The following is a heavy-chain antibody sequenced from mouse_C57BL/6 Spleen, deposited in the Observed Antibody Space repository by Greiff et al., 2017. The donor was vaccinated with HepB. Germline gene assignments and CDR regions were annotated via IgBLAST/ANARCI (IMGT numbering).Heavy chain of an antibody. CDR1: GYSFTDYN. Sequence: LVESGPELVKPGASVKISCKASGYSFTDYNMNWVKQSNGKSLEWIGVINPNYGTTSYNQKFKGKATLTVDQSSSTAYMQLNSLTSEDSAVYYCARSLHYYGSSWGFAYWGQGTLVTVSA. V-gene: IGHV1-39*01. J-gene: IGHJ3*01. CDR3: ARSLHYYGSSWGFAY. CDR2: INPNYGTT. D-gene: IGHD1-1*01.